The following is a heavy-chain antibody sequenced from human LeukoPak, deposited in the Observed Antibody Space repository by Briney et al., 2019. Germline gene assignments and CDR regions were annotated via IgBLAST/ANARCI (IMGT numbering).Heavy chain of an antibody. V-gene: IGHV4-4*07. CDR2: LYTSGST. D-gene: IGHD6-13*01. CDR3: ASSSSSWFSTRYYYGMDV. Sequence: PSETLSLTCTVSGGSISSYYWSWLRQPAVHGLEWIGRLYTSGSTNYNPSLKSRVTMSVDTSKNQFSLKLSSVTAADTAVYYCASSSSSWFSTRYYYGMDVWGQGTTVTVSS. CDR1: GGSISSYY. J-gene: IGHJ6*02.